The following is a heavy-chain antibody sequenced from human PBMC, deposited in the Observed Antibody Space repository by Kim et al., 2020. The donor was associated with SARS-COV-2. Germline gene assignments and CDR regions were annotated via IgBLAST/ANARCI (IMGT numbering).Heavy chain of an antibody. CDR1: GLIFSNYA. Sequence: GGSLRLSCAASGLIFSNYAMTWVRQAPGKGLEWVSTLSGSGGATYYADSAKGRFTISRDNSKNMLYLQMNSLRVEDTAVYYCAKDSNYYDSKRDFDWWGQGTLVTVSS. J-gene: IGHJ4*02. CDR3: AKDSNYYDSKRDFDW. CDR2: LSGSGGAT. V-gene: IGHV3-23*01. D-gene: IGHD3-22*01.